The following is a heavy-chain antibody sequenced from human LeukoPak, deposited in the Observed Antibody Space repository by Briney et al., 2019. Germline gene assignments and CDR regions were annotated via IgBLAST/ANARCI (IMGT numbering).Heavy chain of an antibody. CDR1: GFTFSIYT. V-gene: IGHV3-21*01. CDR2: ISSGSGSI. Sequence: GGSLRLSCAASGFTFSIYTMNWVRQAPGKGLEWVSSISSGSGSIYYADSVKGRFTISGDNAKNSLSLQMNSLGAEDTAVYYCARDVLSGCLDYWGQGTLVTVSS. CDR3: ARDVLSGCLDY. J-gene: IGHJ4*02. D-gene: IGHD6-19*01.